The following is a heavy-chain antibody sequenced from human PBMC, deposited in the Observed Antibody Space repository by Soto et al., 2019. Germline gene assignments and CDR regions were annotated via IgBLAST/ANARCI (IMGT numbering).Heavy chain of an antibody. CDR2: IYPGDSDT. CDR3: ARAITIFGVVPDYHGMDV. J-gene: IGHJ6*02. CDR1: GYSLTSYW. Sequence: GESLKISCKGSGYSLTSYWIGWVRQMPGKGLEWMGIIYPGDSDTRYSPSFQGQVTISADKSISTAYLQWSSLKASDTAMYYCARAITIFGVVPDYHGMDVWGQGTTVTVSS. V-gene: IGHV5-51*01. D-gene: IGHD3-3*01.